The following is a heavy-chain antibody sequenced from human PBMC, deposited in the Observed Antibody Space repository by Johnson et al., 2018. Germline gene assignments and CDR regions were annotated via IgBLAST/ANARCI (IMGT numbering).Heavy chain of an antibody. Sequence: VQLGESGGAVVQPGRSLRLSCAPSGFTFSNYGMHWVRQAPGQGLERVSGIWYPGSKTHYADSVKGRFTISRDNSKNMLYLQVNSLIAEDTAVYYCARDDCGSPSCFGLWGQGTLVTVSS. V-gene: IGHV3-33*01. J-gene: IGHJ4*02. CDR1: GFTFSNYG. D-gene: IGHD2-2*01. CDR2: IWYPGSKT. CDR3: ARDDCGSPSCFGL.